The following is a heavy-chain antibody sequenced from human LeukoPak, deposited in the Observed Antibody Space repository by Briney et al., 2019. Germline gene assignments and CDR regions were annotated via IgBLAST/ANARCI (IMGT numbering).Heavy chain of an antibody. Sequence: PGGSLRLSCAASGFTFDITWLHWVRQPPGKGLVWVARITSDGSSTTYAESVKGRFTISRDNAKNSLYLQMNSLRAEDTAVYYCARVVCYDILTGPAPNWFDPWGQGTLVTVSS. CDR2: ITSDGSST. CDR1: GFTFDITW. V-gene: IGHV3-74*03. D-gene: IGHD3-9*01. CDR3: ARVVCYDILTGPAPNWFDP. J-gene: IGHJ5*02.